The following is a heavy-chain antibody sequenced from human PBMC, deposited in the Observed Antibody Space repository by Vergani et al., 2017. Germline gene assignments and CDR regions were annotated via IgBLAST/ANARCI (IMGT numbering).Heavy chain of an antibody. CDR1: GFTFSSYA. V-gene: IGHV3-23*01. Sequence: EVQLLESGGGLVQPGGSLRLSCAASGFTFSSYAMSWVRPAPGKGLEWVSAISGSGDSTYYADSVKGRFTSSRDNSKKTLYLQMNSLRAEDTAVYYCAKYGTIVVVTATDAFDIWGQGTMVSVSS. CDR3: AKYGTIVVVTATDAFDI. CDR2: ISGSGDST. D-gene: IGHD2-21*02. J-gene: IGHJ3*02.